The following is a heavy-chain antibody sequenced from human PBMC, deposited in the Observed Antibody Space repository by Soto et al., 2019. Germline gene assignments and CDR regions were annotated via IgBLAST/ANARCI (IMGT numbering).Heavy chain of an antibody. J-gene: IGHJ4*02. CDR1: GFTFRNSE. V-gene: IGHV3-48*03. CDR3: ASEALCGADCYFFEY. Sequence: GGSLRLSCAGSGFTFRNSEMFWVRQAPGKGLEWVSKINYSGSNIYYSKSVKGRFTISRDNAKNSLYLQMNSLTDEDTAIYFCASEALCGADCYFFEYWGPGTLVTVSS. D-gene: IGHD2-21*02. CDR2: INYSGSNI.